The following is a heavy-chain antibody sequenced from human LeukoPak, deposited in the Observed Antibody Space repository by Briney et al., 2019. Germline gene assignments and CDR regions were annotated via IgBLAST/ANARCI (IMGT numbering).Heavy chain of an antibody. J-gene: IGHJ4*02. CDR2: ISSSGSTI. V-gene: IGHV3-48*03. CDR1: GFTFSSYE. Sequence: GGSLRLSCAASGFTFSSYEMNWVRQAPGKGLEWVSYISSSGSTIYYADSVKGRFTISRDNARNSLYLQMNSLRAEDTAVYYCARIPRSSWYNFDYWGQGTLVTVSS. CDR3: ARIPRSSWYNFDY. D-gene: IGHD6-13*01.